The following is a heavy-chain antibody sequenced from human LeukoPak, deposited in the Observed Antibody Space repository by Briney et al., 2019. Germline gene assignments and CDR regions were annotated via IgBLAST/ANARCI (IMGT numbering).Heavy chain of an antibody. CDR3: ARDFGQSSIAARGAFDI. CDR1: GGSISSYY. J-gene: IGHJ3*02. V-gene: IGHV4-4*07. CDR2: IYTSGST. Sequence: SETLSLTCTVSGGSISSYYWSWIRQPAGKGLEWIGRIYTSGSTNYNASLKSRVSMSVDTSKNQFSLKLSSVTAADTAVYYCARDFGQSSIAARGAFDIWGQGTMVTVSS. D-gene: IGHD6-6*01.